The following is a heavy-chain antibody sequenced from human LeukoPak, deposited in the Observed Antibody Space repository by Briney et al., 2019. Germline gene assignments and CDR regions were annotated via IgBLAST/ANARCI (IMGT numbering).Heavy chain of an antibody. CDR3: AREQEGAGNWFFDR. V-gene: IGHV3-74*01. J-gene: IGHJ2*01. Sequence: GGSLRLSCAASGFTFSTYWMHWVRQIPGKGLVWVSRIHRDGTSTHYADSVRGRFSISRDNAEDTLYLQMISLRAEDTAVYYCAREQEGAGNWFFDRWGRGTLVTVSS. CDR2: IHRDGTST. CDR1: GFTFSTYW. D-gene: IGHD6-13*01.